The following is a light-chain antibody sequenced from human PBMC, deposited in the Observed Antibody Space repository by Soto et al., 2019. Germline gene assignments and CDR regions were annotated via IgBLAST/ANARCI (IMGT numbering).Light chain of an antibody. CDR1: QSISRW. CDR3: QQYVNYPYT. Sequence: DIQMTQSPSTLSPSVGDRVAITCRASQSISRWLAWSQQKPGKAPKLLIYDASSLASGVPSRFSGSGSGTEFTLTISSLQPDDFVTDYCQQYVNYPYTFGQGTKLEIK. V-gene: IGKV1-5*01. CDR2: DAS. J-gene: IGKJ2*01.